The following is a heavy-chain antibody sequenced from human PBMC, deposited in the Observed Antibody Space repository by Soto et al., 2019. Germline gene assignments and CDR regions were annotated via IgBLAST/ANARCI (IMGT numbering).Heavy chain of an antibody. CDR2: ISYDGSIK. CDR1: GFTFYNYA. J-gene: IGHJ4*02. CDR3: ARGHTANAAMVTGQFDY. V-gene: IGHV3-30-3*01. Sequence: QVQLVESGGGVVQPGTSLRLSCAASGFTFYNYALHWVRRAPGKGLEWVAVISYDGSIKYYADSVKGRFTISRDNSKNTLYRQLNSPRTEDMGVYHCARGHTANAAMVTGQFDYWGQGTLVTVSS. D-gene: IGHD5-18*01.